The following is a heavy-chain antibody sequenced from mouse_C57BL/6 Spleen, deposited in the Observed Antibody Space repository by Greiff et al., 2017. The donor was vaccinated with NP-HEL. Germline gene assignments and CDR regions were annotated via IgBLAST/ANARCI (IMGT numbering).Heavy chain of an antibody. CDR1: GFTFTDYY. CDR2: IRNKANGYTT. J-gene: IGHJ4*01. V-gene: IGHV7-3*01. Sequence: EVMLVESGGGLVQPGGSLSLSCAASGFTFTDYYMSWVRQPPGKALEWLGFIRNKANGYTTEYSASVKGRFTISRDNSQSILYLQMNALRAEDSATYYCARYPVGYAMDYWGQGTSVTVSS. CDR3: ARYPVGYAMDY.